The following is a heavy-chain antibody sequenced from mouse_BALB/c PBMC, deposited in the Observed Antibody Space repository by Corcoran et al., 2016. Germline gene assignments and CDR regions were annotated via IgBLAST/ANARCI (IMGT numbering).Heavy chain of an antibody. J-gene: IGHJ2*01. D-gene: IGHD2-4*01. CDR3: ARERSTMITAGYFDY. V-gene: IGHV1-18*01. Sequence: EVQLQQSGPELVKPGASVKISCKTSGYTFTEYTMHWVKQSHGKSLEWIGGINPNNGGTSYNQKFKGKATLTVDKSSSTAYMELRSLTSEDSVVYYCARERSTMITAGYFDYWGQGTTLTVSS. CDR1: GYTFTEYT. CDR2: INPNNGGT.